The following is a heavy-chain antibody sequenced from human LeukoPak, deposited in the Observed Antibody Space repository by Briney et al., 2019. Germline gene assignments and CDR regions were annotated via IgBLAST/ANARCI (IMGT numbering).Heavy chain of an antibody. CDR3: ARQGDSAGSSRRRDAFDV. CDR2: INVDGTNR. Sequence: VGSLRLSCAASRFMFRRYWMHCVPQAPGKGLVWLSRINVDGTNRSYADSVKGRFTISRDNAKNTLYLQMNSLRAEDTAIYYCARQGDSAGSSRRRDAFDVWGQGTMVTVSS. CDR1: RFMFRRYW. D-gene: IGHD3-22*01. V-gene: IGHV3-74*01. J-gene: IGHJ3*01.